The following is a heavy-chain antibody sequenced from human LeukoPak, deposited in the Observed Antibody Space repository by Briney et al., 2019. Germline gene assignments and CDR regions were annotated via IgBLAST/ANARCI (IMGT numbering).Heavy chain of an antibody. Sequence: GGSLRLTCTASGFTFAGYGMHWVRQAPGKGLEWVALIIYDGSNKYHVDSVKGRFTVSRDNSKNTLYLQMNSLRAEDTAVYYCVKVPRSGCCAFDIWGLGTMVXVSS. CDR1: GFTFAGYG. CDR2: IIYDGSNK. J-gene: IGHJ3*02. CDR3: VKVPRSGCCAFDI. D-gene: IGHD6-19*01. V-gene: IGHV3-30*18.